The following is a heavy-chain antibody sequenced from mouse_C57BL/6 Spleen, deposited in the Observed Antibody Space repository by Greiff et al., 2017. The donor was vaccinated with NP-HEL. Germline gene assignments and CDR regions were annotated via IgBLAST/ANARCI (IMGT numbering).Heavy chain of an antibody. J-gene: IGHJ4*01. V-gene: IGHV1-20*01. Sequence: EVQLQQSGPELVKPGDSVKISCKASGYSFTGYFMNWVMQSHGKSLEWIGRINPYNGDTFYNQKFKGKATLTVDKSSSTAHMELRSLTSEDSAVYYCARSITTVDYAMDYWGQGTSVTVSS. CDR1: GYSFTGYF. CDR2: INPYNGDT. CDR3: ARSITTVDYAMDY. D-gene: IGHD1-1*01.